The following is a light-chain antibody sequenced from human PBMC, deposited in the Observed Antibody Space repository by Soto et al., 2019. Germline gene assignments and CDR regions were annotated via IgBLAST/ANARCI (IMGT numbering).Light chain of an antibody. V-gene: IGKV1-39*01. J-gene: IGKJ1*01. Sequence: DIQMPQSPSSLSASVGDRVTISCRASQSIGTYLNWYQQKPGRAPKLQIYAASNLQSGVPSRFSGSGSGTDFTLTIRSLQPDDFATYYCQQTYNTPPWTVGQGTKVDIK. CDR3: QQTYNTPPWT. CDR2: AAS. CDR1: QSIGTY.